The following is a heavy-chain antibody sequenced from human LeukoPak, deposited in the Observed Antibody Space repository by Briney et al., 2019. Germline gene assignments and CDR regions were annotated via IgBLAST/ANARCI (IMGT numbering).Heavy chain of an antibody. CDR3: ARGSIAAASCWFDP. D-gene: IGHD6-13*01. V-gene: IGHV4-39*01. Sequence: PSETLSLTCTVSGGSISSYYWGWIRQPPGKGLEWIGSIYYSGSTYYNPSLKSRVTISVDTSKNQFSLKLSSVTAADTAVYYCARGSIAAASCWFDPWGQGTLVTVSS. J-gene: IGHJ5*02. CDR2: IYYSGST. CDR1: GGSISSYY.